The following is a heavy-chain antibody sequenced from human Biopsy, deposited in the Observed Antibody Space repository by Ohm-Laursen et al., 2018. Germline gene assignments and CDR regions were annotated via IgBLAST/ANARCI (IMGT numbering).Heavy chain of an antibody. CDR2: IYYSWTT. CDR1: GGSIRSPDHR. V-gene: IGHV4-39*01. D-gene: IGHD3-10*01. CDR3: ARAYFYGLGTSNYFFDS. J-gene: IGHJ4*02. Sequence: SDTLSLTCTVSGGSIRSPDHRWNWVRRAPGKGLEWIGNIYYSWTTFYNPSLSGRVTMDLDTSSNQFSLKLKSVTSADTAVYFCARAYFYGLGTSNYFFDSWGQGALVTVSS.